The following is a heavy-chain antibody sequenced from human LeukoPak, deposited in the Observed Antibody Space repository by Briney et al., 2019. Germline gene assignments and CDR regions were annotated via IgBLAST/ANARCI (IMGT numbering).Heavy chain of an antibody. J-gene: IGHJ5*02. CDR2: IKPDGTEK. Sequence: GGSLSLPCAASGFTFTNYWMTWVRQAPGKGPEWVANIKPDGTEKYYVDSLRGRFTISRDNAKSSLYLEMNSLRVEDTAIYYCARALTERWFDPWGEGTLVTVSS. V-gene: IGHV3-7*01. CDR3: ARALTERWFDP. CDR1: GFTFTNYW.